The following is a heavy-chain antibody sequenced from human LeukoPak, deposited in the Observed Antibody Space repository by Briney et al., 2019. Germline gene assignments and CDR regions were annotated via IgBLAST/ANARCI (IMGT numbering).Heavy chain of an antibody. V-gene: IGHV3-73*01. Sequence: GGSLRLSCAASGFTFSGSAMHWVRQASGRGLEWVGRIRSKANSYATAYAASVKGRFTISRDDSKKTAYLQMNSLKTEDTAVYYCARAPYGDLTRYYYYYMDVWGKGTTVTVSS. CDR3: ARAPYGDLTRYYYYYMDV. CDR2: IRSKANSYAT. J-gene: IGHJ6*03. CDR1: GFTFSGSA. D-gene: IGHD4-17*01.